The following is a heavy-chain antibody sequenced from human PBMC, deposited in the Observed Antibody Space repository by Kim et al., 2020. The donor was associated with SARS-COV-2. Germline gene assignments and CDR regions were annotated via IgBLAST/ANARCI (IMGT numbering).Heavy chain of an antibody. J-gene: IGHJ6*02. CDR1: GGSISSGDYY. CDR3: ARVPQAVAGFYYYYYGMDV. Sequence: SETLSLTCTVSGGSISSGDYYWSWIRQPPGKGLEWIGYIYYSGSTYYNPSLKSRVTISVDTSKNQFSLKLSSVTAADTAVYYCARVPQAVAGFYYYYYGMDVWGQGTTVNVSS. V-gene: IGHV4-30-4*01. CDR2: IYYSGST. D-gene: IGHD6-19*01.